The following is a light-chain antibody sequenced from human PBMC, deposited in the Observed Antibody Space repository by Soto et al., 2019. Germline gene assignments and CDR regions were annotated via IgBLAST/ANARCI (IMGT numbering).Light chain of an antibody. J-gene: IGKJ1*01. V-gene: IGKV3-20*01. CDR1: QSVSSYY. Sequence: EIVLTQSPGTLSLSPGERATLSCRASQSVSSYYLAWYQQKPGQAPRLLIYAASSRATGIPDRFSGSGSGTDFTLTISRLEPEDFAVYYCQQCGSSPWTFGQGTKVEIK. CDR2: AAS. CDR3: QQCGSSPWT.